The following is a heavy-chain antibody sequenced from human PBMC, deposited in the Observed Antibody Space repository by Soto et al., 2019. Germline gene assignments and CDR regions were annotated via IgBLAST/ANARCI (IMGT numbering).Heavy chain of an antibody. V-gene: IGHV4-59*01. D-gene: IGHD1-1*01. J-gene: IGHJ4*02. CDR2: VSTTATT. CDR3: ARGMAEERTFYYFDS. Sequence: PSEPLSLTCTVSRASIINYYWSWIRQSPGGGLESIGYVSTTATTTYTPSPNNRVTISVDASKSQFYLRLRSVTAADTAVYYCARGMAEERTFYYFDSWGLGALLTISS. CDR1: RASIINYY.